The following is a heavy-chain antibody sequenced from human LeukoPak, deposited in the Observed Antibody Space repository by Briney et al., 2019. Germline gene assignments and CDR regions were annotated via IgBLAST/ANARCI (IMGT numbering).Heavy chain of an antibody. CDR1: GGSISSSNW. CDR3: AIAYGSGSYYNGYAFDI. V-gene: IGHV4-4*02. D-gene: IGHD3-10*01. J-gene: IGHJ3*02. CDR2: IYHSGST. Sequence: SETLSLTCAVSGGSISSSNWWSWVRRPPGKGLEWIGEIYHSGSTNYNPSLKSRVTISVDKSKNQFSLKLSSVTAADTAVYYCAIAYGSGSYYNGYAFDIWGQGTMVTVSS.